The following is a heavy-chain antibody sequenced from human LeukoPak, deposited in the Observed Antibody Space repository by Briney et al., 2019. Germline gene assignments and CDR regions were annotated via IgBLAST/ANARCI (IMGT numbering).Heavy chain of an antibody. CDR3: SRLSYYNYYMDV. V-gene: IGHV4-39*01. Sequence: PSETLSLTCTVSGGSISSNSYYWAWIRQPPGKGLEWIGTIYYSGNTYYNPSLKSRVTKSIDTSKNQFSLKLSSVTAADTAVYYSSRLSYYNYYMDVWGKGTTVTVSS. CDR1: GGSISSNSYY. J-gene: IGHJ6*03. CDR2: IYYSGNT.